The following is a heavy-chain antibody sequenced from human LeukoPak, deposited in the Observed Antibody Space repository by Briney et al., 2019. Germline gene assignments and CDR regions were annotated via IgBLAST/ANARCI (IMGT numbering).Heavy chain of an antibody. CDR2: ISSSSSYV. Sequence: GGSLRPSCAASVFTFSSDSKNLGHPAPEKRVGCVSSISSSSSYVYYAASVKGRFTISRDNSKNSLYLQMNSLRAEDTAVYYCAREGGRRGAYYYYYMDVWGKGTTVTVSS. J-gene: IGHJ6*03. CDR3: AREGGRRGAYYYYYMDV. V-gene: IGHV3-21*01. D-gene: IGHD3-16*01. CDR1: VFTFSSDS.